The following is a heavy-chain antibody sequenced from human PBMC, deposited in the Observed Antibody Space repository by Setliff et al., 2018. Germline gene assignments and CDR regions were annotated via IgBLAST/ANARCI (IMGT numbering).Heavy chain of an antibody. CDR1: GGSISSYY. J-gene: IGHJ4*02. CDR3: ARDRGGDWIYYFDY. CDR2: IYYSGST. Sequence: PPETLSLTCTVSGGSISSYYWSWIRQPPGKGLEWIGYIYYSGSTNYNPSLKSRVTISVDTSKNQFSLKLSSVTAADTAVYYCARDRGGDWIYYFDYWGQGTLVTVSS. V-gene: IGHV4-59*01. D-gene: IGHD2-21*02.